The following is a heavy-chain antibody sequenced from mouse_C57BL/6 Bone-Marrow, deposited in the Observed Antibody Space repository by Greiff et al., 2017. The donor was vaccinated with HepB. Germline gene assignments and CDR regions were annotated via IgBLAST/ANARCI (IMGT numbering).Heavy chain of an antibody. CDR2: IDPSDSYT. V-gene: IGHV1-69*01. CDR1: GYTFTSYW. CDR3: ARFRRGYAMDY. J-gene: IGHJ4*01. Sequence: VQLQQPGAELVMPGASVKLSCKASGYTFTSYWMHWVKQRPGQGLEWIGEIDPSDSYTNYNQKFKGKSTFTVDKSSSTAYMQLSSLTSEDSAVYYCARFRRGYAMDYWGQGTSVTVSS.